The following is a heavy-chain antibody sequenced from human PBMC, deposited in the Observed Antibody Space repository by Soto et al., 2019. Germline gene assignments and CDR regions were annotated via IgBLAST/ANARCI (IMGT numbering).Heavy chain of an antibody. V-gene: IGHV1-69*01. D-gene: IGHD3-9*01. CDR1: GGPFSSYA. Sequence: QVQLVQSGAEVKKPGSSVKVSCKASGGPFSSYAISWVRQAPGQGLEWMGGIIPIFGTANYAQKFQGRVTITADESTSTAYMELSSLRSEDTAVYYCTGWGHDILTGYSAFDIWGQGTMVTVSS. J-gene: IGHJ3*02. CDR3: TGWGHDILTGYSAFDI. CDR2: IIPIFGTA.